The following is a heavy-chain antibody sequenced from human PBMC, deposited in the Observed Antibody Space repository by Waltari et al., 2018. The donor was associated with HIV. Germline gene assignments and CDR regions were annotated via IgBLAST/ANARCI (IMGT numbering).Heavy chain of an antibody. D-gene: IGHD3-10*01. V-gene: IGHV3-53*01. CDR2: LYNEGRT. J-gene: IGHJ6*02. Sequence: EVQLVESGGGLVQPGGSLRLSCAASGFSVRENYMSWVRLAPGKGLQWVSVLYNEGRTQYIDSVKGRLTIFRDNSKNALYLQMNSLRVDDTAVYYCARMKRSYGSGQARYFYFGMDVWGQGTTVIVSS. CDR3: ARMKRSYGSGQARYFYFGMDV. CDR1: GFSVRENY.